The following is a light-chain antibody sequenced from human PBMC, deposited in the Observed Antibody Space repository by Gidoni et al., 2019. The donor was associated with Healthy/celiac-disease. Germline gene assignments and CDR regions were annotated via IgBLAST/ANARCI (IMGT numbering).Light chain of an antibody. Sequence: SVLTHPRSVSGAPGQRVTISCTGSSSNIGAGYDVHWYQQLPGTAPKLLIYGNSNRPSGVPDRFSGSKSGTSATLAITGLQAEEGADYYCQSYDSSLRGSVFGGGTKLTVL. CDR3: QSYDSSLRGSV. CDR1: SSNIGAGYD. CDR2: GNS. V-gene: IGLV1-40*01. J-gene: IGLJ2*01.